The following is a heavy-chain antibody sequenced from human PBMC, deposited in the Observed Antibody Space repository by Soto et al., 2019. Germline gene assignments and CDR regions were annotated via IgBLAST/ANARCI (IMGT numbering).Heavy chain of an antibody. Sequence: ASVKVSCKASGYTFTTYYMHWVRQAPGQGLEWMGIINPSGGSTSSAQKFQGRVTMTRDTSTGTVYMELSSLRAEDTAVYYCAREEVPAYDFWSGYRNDAFDTWGQGTMVTVAS. CDR3: AREEVPAYDFWSGYRNDAFDT. CDR1: GYTFTTYY. V-gene: IGHV1-46*01. J-gene: IGHJ3*02. CDR2: INPSGGST. D-gene: IGHD3-3*01.